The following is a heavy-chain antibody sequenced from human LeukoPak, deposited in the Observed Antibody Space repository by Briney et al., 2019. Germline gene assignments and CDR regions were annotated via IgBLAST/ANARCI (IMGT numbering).Heavy chain of an antibody. V-gene: IGHV3-64*02. Sequence: GGSLRLSCEASGFTFSTNAIHWVRQAPGQGLQYVSAISGNGGSTYYADSVKDRFTISRDNSKNTVYLQMGSLRAEDMAVYYCARVKYNDFWSGYSPPDYWGQGTLVTVSS. J-gene: IGHJ4*02. CDR3: ARVKYNDFWSGYSPPDY. D-gene: IGHD3-3*01. CDR2: ISGNGGST. CDR1: GFTFSTNA.